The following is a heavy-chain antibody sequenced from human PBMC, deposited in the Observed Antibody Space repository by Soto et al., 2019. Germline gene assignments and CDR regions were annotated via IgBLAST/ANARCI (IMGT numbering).Heavy chain of an antibody. CDR2: INHSGNT. V-gene: IGHV4-34*01. J-gene: IGHJ4*02. CDR1: GKSLSGYY. D-gene: IGHD1-26*01. Sequence: QVQLQQWGAGLLKPSETLSLTCAVYGKSLSGYYWSWIRQPPGKALEWIGEINHSGNTNYNPSLKSRVTISLDTSKNQLFLNLSSVTAADTAMYYCARHHVRGRTIAGAAEFWGQGTLVTVSS. CDR3: ARHHVRGRTIAGAAEF.